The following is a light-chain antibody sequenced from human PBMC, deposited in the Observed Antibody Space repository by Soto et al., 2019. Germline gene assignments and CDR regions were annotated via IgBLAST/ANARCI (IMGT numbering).Light chain of an antibody. CDR1: ESMSNC. CDR2: GAS. J-gene: IGKJ1*01. CDR3: QQRHRSLT. V-gene: IGKV1-5*01. Sequence: SQMIQSAATLCASVGDRVTITCRARESMSNCSAWYQQKPGKGPRLLIYGASSLQSGVPSRFSGSASATESTITISLLQPDDTATYYHQQRHRSLTFGQGTKVDIK.